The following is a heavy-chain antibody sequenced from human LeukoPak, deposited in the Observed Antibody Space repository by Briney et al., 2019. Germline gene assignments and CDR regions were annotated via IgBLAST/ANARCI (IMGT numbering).Heavy chain of an antibody. J-gene: IGHJ3*02. CDR3: ARDQRVGGCTSCPHDAFDM. Sequence: GGSLRLSCAASGFTFSSYAMHWVRQAPGKGLEWVAVISYDGSNKYYADSVKGRFTISRDNSKNTLYLQMNSLRAEDTAVYYCARDQRVGGCTSCPHDAFDMWGQGTMVTVSS. V-gene: IGHV3-30-3*01. D-gene: IGHD2-2*01. CDR1: GFTFSSYA. CDR2: ISYDGSNK.